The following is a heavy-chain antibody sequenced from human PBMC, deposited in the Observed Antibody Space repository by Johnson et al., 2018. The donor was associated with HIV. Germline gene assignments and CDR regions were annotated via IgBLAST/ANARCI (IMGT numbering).Heavy chain of an antibody. J-gene: IGHJ3*02. CDR1: GFTFSDYY. CDR2: ISSSGSAI. D-gene: IGHD6-19*01. CDR3: AREMGWEDALDI. Sequence: QVQLVESGGGLVKPGGSLRLSCAASGFTFSDYYMNWIRQAPGKGLAWISYISSSGSAIYYADTVKGRFTISRDNAKNSLYLQMNSLRAEDTAVYYCAREMGWEDALDIWGQGTMVTVSS. V-gene: IGHV3-11*04.